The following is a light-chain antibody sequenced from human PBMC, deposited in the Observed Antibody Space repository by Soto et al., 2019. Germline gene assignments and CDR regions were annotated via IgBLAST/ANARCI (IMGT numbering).Light chain of an antibody. Sequence: EMVMTQSPATLSVSPGERATLSCRASQSVSSNLAWYQQKPGQAPRLLIYGASTRATGIPARFSGSGSGTEFTLTISSLQSEDFAVYYCQQRHMWPITFGQGTRLEIK. CDR1: QSVSSN. J-gene: IGKJ5*01. CDR3: QQRHMWPIT. CDR2: GAS. V-gene: IGKV3-15*01.